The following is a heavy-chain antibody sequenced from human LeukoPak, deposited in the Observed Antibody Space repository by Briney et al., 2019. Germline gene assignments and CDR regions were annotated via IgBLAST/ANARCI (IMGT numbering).Heavy chain of an antibody. J-gene: IGHJ4*02. D-gene: IGHD2-2*02. CDR3: ARLGYCSSTTCYTPDY. V-gene: IGHV5-10-1*01. Sequence: GESLRISCKGSGYRFTSYWISWVRQMPGKGLEWMGRIDPSDSYTNYSPSFQGHVTISADKSISTAYLQWSSLKASDTAMYYCARLGYCSSTTCYTPDYWGQGTLVTVSS. CDR2: IDPSDSYT. CDR1: GYRFTSYW.